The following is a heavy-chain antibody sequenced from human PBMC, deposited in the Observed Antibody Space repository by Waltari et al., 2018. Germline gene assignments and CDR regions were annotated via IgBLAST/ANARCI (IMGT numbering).Heavy chain of an antibody. V-gene: IGHV3-21*01. Sequence: EVQLVESGGGLVKPGGSLRLSCAASGFTFSSYSMNWVRQAPGKGLEWVSAISSSSSYIYYADSVKGRFTISRDNAKNSLYLQMNSLRAEDTAVYYCARVGSNRNAFDIWGQGTMVTVSS. D-gene: IGHD3-10*01. CDR3: ARVGSNRNAFDI. CDR2: ISSSSSYI. J-gene: IGHJ3*02. CDR1: GFTFSSYS.